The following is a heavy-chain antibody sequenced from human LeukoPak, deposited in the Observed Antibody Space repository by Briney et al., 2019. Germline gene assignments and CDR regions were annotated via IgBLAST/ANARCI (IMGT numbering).Heavy chain of an antibody. D-gene: IGHD4-11*01. CDR2: INPNSGGT. Sequence: GASVKVSCKASGYTFTGYYMHWVRQAPGQGLEWMGWINPNSGGTNYAQKFQGWVTMTRDTSISTAYMELSRLRSDDTAVYYCARDFPFDYSNSLNWFDPWGQGTLVTVSS. J-gene: IGHJ5*02. V-gene: IGHV1-2*04. CDR3: ARDFPFDYSNSLNWFDP. CDR1: GYTFTGYY.